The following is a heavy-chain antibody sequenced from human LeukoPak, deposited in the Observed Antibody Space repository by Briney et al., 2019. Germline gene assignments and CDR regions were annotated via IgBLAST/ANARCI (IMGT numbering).Heavy chain of an antibody. CDR2: INPSGGST. V-gene: IGHV1-46*01. D-gene: IGHD6-13*01. J-gene: IGHJ1*01. Sequence: GASVKVSCKASGYTFTSYYMHWVRQAPGQGLEWMGIINPSGGSTSYAQKFQGRVTMTRDTSTSTVYMELSSLRSEDTAVYYCARVGVSSRIAAAGTHFQHWGQGTLVTVSS. CDR1: GYTFTSYY. CDR3: ARVGVSSRIAAAGTHFQH.